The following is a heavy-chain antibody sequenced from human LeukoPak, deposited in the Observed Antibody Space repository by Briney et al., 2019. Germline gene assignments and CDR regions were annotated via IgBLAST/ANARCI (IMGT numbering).Heavy chain of an antibody. CDR1: GGSICNYY. D-gene: IGHD3-10*01. J-gene: IGHJ4*02. CDR2: IYYSGST. CDR3: ARSHGSGSYYNLNDY. V-gene: IGHV4-59*01. Sequence: KPSETLSLTCTVSGGSICNYYWSWIRQPPGKGLEWIGYIYYSGSTNYNPSLRSRVTISVDTSKNQFSLKLSSVTAADTAVYYCARSHGSGSYYNLNDYWGQGALVTVSS.